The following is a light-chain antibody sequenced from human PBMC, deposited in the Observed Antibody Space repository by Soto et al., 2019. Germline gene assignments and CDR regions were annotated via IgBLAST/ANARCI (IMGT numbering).Light chain of an antibody. CDR2: DAS. Sequence: EIVLTQSPFTLSLSPVERSTLPFIASQSVSNNYLAWYQQKPGQAPRLLIYDASSRATGIPDRFSGRGSGTDFTLTISRLEPEDFAVYFCQQYGTSPRTFGQGTKVDIK. CDR1: QSVSNNY. CDR3: QQYGTSPRT. J-gene: IGKJ1*01. V-gene: IGKV3-20*01.